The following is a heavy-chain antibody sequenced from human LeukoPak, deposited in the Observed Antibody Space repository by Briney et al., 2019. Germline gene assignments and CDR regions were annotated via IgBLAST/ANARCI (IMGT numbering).Heavy chain of an antibody. CDR3: AKGGQTDRFDY. D-gene: IGHD5-12*01. Sequence: GGSLRLSCAASGFTFTSYAMSWVRQAPGKGLEWVSGITNSGGNTYYADSVKGRFTISRDNSKSTLYLQMNSLRAEDTAVFYCAKGGQTDRFDYWAREPWSPSPQ. CDR2: ITNSGGNT. J-gene: IGHJ4*02. V-gene: IGHV3-23*01. CDR1: GFTFTSYA.